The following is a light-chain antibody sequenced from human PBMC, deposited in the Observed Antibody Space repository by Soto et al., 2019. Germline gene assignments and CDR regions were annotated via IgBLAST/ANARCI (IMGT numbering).Light chain of an antibody. CDR3: QQFNNWPQT. J-gene: IGKJ1*01. CDR1: QSVSSN. V-gene: IGKV3-15*01. Sequence: EIVMTQSPATLSVSPGERATLSCRASQSVSSNLAWYQQKGGQARRLLIYGASARATGIPARFSGSGSGTEFTLTISSLQSEDFAVYFCQQFNNWPQTFGQGTKVDIK. CDR2: GAS.